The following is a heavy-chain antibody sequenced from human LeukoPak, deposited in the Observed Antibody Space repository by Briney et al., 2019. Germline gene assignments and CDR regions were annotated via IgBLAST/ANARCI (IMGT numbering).Heavy chain of an antibody. V-gene: IGHV4-30-4*08. D-gene: IGHD1-7*01. CDR1: GGSISSGGYY. CDR2: IYYNGDT. J-gene: IGHJ4*02. CDR3: AGVRNYDRKFDY. Sequence: SETLSLTCTVSGGSISSGGYYWSWIRQPPGTGLEWIGYIYYNGDTHYNPSLKSRVNFFIDTSKNQFSLKLNSVTAADTAVYYCAGVRNYDRKFDYWGQGTLVTVSS.